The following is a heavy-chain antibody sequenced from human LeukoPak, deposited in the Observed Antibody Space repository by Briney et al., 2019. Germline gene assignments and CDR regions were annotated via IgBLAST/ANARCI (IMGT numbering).Heavy chain of an antibody. D-gene: IGHD2-15*01. Sequence: ASVKVSCKASGGTFSSYAISWVRQAPGQGLEWMGGIIPIFGTANHAQKFQGRVTITTDEFTSTAYMELSSLRSEDTAVYYCAREGVVVVAAGGSWFDPWGQGTLVTVSS. CDR2: IIPIFGTA. CDR3: AREGVVVVAAGGSWFDP. CDR1: GGTFSSYA. J-gene: IGHJ5*02. V-gene: IGHV1-69*05.